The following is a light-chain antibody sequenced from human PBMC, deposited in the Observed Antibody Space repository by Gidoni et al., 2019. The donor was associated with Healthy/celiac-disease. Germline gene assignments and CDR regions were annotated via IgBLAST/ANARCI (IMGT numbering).Light chain of an antibody. CDR1: QDITNY. CDR3: QQYDNLPLT. J-gene: IGKJ4*01. V-gene: IGKV1-33*01. CDR2: DAS. Sequence: DIQMTQSPSSLSASVGDRVTITCQASQDITNYLNWYQQKTGKAPKLLIYDASNLEIGVPSRFSGSGSGTDFTFTISSLQPEDIATYYCQQYDNLPLTFGGGTKVEIK.